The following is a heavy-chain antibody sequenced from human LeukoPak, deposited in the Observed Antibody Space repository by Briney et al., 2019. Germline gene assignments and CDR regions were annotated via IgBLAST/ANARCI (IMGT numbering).Heavy chain of an antibody. V-gene: IGHV1-18*04. D-gene: IGHD4-11*01. CDR3: ARDFAVTTQKYYYYYGMDV. Sequence: ASVTVPCTASGYTFTSYYMHWVRQAPGQGLEWMGWINSNNGNTNYEQKFQGRVTMTTDTSTSTAYMELRSLRSDDTAVYYCARDFAVTTQKYYYYYGMDVWGQGTTVTVSS. CDR1: GYTFTSYY. CDR2: INSNNGNT. J-gene: IGHJ6*02.